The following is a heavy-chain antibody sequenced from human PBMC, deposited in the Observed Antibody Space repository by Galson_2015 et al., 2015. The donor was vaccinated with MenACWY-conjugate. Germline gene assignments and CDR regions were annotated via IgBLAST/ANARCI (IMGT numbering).Heavy chain of an antibody. J-gene: IGHJ4*02. CDR1: GFTFSSYA. Sequence: SLRLSCAASGFTFSSYAMSWVRQAPGKGLEWVSAISGSGGRTSYADSVEGRFTISRNNSKNTLYLQMNSLRADDTAVYYCAKANIVLMVYAIPVYWGQGTLVTVSS. CDR2: ISGSGGRT. V-gene: IGHV3-23*01. D-gene: IGHD2-8*01. CDR3: AKANIVLMVYAIPVY.